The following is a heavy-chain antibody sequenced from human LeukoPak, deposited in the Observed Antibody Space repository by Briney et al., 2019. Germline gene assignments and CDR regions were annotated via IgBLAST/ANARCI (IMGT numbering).Heavy chain of an antibody. CDR1: GGTFSSYA. D-gene: IGHD2-15*01. V-gene: IGHV3-23*01. CDR2: ISISGGTT. J-gene: IGHJ4*02. CDR3: AKKWGSGSNYFDY. Sequence: ASVKVSCKASGGTFSSYAMSWVRQAPGKGLEWVSAISISGGTTYYADSVKGRFTISRDNSKNTLYLQMNSLRADDTAVYYCAKKWGSGSNYFDYWGQGTLVTVSS.